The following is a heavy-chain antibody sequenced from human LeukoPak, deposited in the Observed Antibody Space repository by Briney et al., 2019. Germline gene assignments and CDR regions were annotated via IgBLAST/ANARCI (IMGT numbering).Heavy chain of an antibody. Sequence: GESLQISGQGSGYIFTSYWIGWGRQLPGKGVEGMGIIYPGDSDTRYSPSFQGQVTISADKSISTAYLQWSSLKASDTAMYYCARRGSWYDYFDYWGQGTLVTVSS. V-gene: IGHV5-51*01. CDR3: ARRGSWYDYFDY. CDR1: GYIFTSYW. D-gene: IGHD6-13*01. CDR2: IYPGDSDT. J-gene: IGHJ4*02.